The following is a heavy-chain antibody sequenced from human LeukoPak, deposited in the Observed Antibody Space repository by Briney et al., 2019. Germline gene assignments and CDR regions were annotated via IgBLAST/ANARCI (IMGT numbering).Heavy chain of an antibody. CDR2: INPNSGGT. V-gene: IGHV1-2*02. D-gene: IGHD6-13*01. J-gene: IGHJ4*02. CDR1: GYTFTGYY. Sequence: ASVKVSCKASGYTFTGYYTHWVRQAPGQGLEWMGWINPNSGGTNYAQKFQGRVTMTRDTSISTAYMELSRLRSDDTAVYYCARSVAAAGTSGRENDYWGQGTLVTVSS. CDR3: ARSVAAAGTSGRENDY.